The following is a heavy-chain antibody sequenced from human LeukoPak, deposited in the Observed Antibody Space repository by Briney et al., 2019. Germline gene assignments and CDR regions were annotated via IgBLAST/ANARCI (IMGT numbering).Heavy chain of an antibody. V-gene: IGHV2-5*01. Sequence: SGPTLVKPTHTLXXTCXFXXXXLTXXXXGXXXXRXSPXXXXXXXXLIYXNNDNRYSPSLKTRLXITKDTSKNQVVLTMTEMDPVDXATYYCAHYGDYRFMYYFDYWGQGTLVTVSS. D-gene: IGHD4-17*01. CDR2: IYXNNDN. CDR1: XXXLTXXXXG. J-gene: IGHJ4*02. CDR3: AHYGDYRFMYYFDY.